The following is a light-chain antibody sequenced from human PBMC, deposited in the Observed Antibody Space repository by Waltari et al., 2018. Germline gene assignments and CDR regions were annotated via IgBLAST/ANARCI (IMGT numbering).Light chain of an antibody. J-gene: IGLJ3*02. Sequence: QSVLTQPPSVSAAPAQKVPISCSGTPPTIGNHHATWYQQFPGTAPRRLIYEDNRRPSGIPDRFSGSKSGASATLGITGLQTGDEANDYCGTGDSSLGIGVLGGGTRVTVL. CDR2: EDN. V-gene: IGLV1-51*01. CDR3: GTGDSSLGIGV. CDR1: PPTIGNHH.